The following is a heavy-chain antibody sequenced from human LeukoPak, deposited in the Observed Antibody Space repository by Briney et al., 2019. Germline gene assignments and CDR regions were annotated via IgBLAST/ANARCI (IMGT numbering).Heavy chain of an antibody. CDR3: ARLRGKDAFDI. CDR2: IYYSGST. J-gene: IGHJ3*02. D-gene: IGHD3-16*01. CDR1: GGSISSYY. V-gene: IGHV4-59*08. Sequence: SETLSLTCTVSGGSISSYYWSWIRQPPGKGLEWIGYIYYSGSTNYNPSLKSRVTISVDTSKNQFSLKLSSVTAADTAVYYCARLRGKDAFDIWGQGTMVTVSS.